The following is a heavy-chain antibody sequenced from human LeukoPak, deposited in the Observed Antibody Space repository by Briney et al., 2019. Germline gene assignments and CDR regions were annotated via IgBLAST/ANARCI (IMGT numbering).Heavy chain of an antibody. CDR2: LSGSGITT. V-gene: IGHV3-23*01. D-gene: IGHD6-19*01. CDR1: GFTFSNSA. Sequence: GGSLRLSCAASGFTFSNSAMSWVRQAPGKGLEWVSTLSGSGITTYYADSVKGRFTISRDNSKNTLYLQMNSLRAEDTAVYYCAKGIYSSGWSYFDYWGHRTLVTVSS. CDR3: AKGIYSSGWSYFDY. J-gene: IGHJ4*01.